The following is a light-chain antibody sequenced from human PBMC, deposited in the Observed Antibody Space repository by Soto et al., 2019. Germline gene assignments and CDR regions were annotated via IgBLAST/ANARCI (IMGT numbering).Light chain of an antibody. CDR3: YRFGYLPRP. J-gene: IGKJ1*01. CDR1: QTVNSDY. CDR2: ATS. Sequence: SLSAASLKNNTLSCRASQTVNSDYLAWFQQRPGQAPRLLIFATSRRATDIPDRFSGSGSGTDFTLAIRRLEPEDFAADYCYRFGYLPRPFGQGTKVDIK. V-gene: IGKV3-20*01.